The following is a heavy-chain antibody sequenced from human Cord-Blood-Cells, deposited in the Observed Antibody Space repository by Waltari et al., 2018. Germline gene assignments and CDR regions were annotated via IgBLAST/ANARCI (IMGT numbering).Heavy chain of an antibody. J-gene: IGHJ3*02. CDR3: ASTREYYYDSSGYYNAFDI. V-gene: IGHV4-39*01. Sequence: QLPLQESGPGLVKPSETLSLTCTVSGGSISSSSYYWGWIRQPPGKGLGWIGSIHYSGSTYYNPSLKSRVTISVDTSKNQFSLKLSSVTAADTAVYYCASTREYYYDSSGYYNAFDIWGQGTMVTVSS. CDR2: IHYSGST. D-gene: IGHD3-22*01. CDR1: GGSISSSSYY.